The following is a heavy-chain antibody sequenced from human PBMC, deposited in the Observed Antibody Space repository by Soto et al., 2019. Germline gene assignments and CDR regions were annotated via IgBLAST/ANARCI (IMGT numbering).Heavy chain of an antibody. Sequence: KQSQTLSLTCAISGDSVSSNSAAWNWIRQSPSRGLEWLGRTYYRSKWYNDYAVSVKSRITINPDTSKNQFSLQLNSVTPEDTAVYYCARGSRVGATYSYYYGMDVWGQGTTVTVSS. J-gene: IGHJ6*02. V-gene: IGHV6-1*01. CDR1: GDSVSSNSAA. CDR2: TYYRSKWYN. CDR3: ARGSRVGATYSYYYGMDV. D-gene: IGHD1-26*01.